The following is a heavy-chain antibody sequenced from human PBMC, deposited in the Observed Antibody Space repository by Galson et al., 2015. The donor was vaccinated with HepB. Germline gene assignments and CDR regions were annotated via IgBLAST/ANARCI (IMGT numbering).Heavy chain of an antibody. Sequence: SVKVSCKVSGYTLTELSMHWVRQAPGKGLEWMGGFDPEDGETIYAQKFQGRVTMTEDTSTDTAYMELSSLRSEDTAVYYCATALIVVVPAAFDYWGQGTLVTVSS. J-gene: IGHJ4*02. D-gene: IGHD2-2*01. CDR3: ATALIVVVPAAFDY. V-gene: IGHV1-24*01. CDR1: GYTLTELS. CDR2: FDPEDGET.